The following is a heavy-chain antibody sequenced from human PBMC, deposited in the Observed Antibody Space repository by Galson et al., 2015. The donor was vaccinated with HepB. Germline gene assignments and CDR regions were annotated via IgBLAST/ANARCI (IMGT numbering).Heavy chain of an antibody. D-gene: IGHD2-2*02. CDR1: GYTFTGYA. CDR2: INAGNGNT. V-gene: IGHV1-3*01. J-gene: IGHJ4*02. CDR3: ARVGYCSSTSCYKGGYYFDY. Sequence: SVKVSCKASGYTFTGYAMHWVRQAPGQGLEWMGWINAGNGNTKYSQKFQGRVTITRDTSASTAYMELSSLRSEDTAVYYCARVGYCSSTSCYKGGYYFDYWGQGTLVTVSS.